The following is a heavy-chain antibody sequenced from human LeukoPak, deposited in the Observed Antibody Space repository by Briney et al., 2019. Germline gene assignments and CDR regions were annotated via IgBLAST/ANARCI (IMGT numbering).Heavy chain of an antibody. V-gene: IGHV3-23*01. D-gene: IGHD6-19*01. CDR2: LSGSGANT. J-gene: IGHJ4*02. CDR3: AKDLGTYSSGWLVY. CDR1: GFTFSSYA. Sequence: GGSLRLSCAASGFTFSSYAMSWVRQAPGKGLEWVSALSGSGANTYYADSVKGRFTISRDNSKNTLYLQVNSLRAEDTAVYYCAKDLGTYSSGWLVYWGQGTLVTVSS.